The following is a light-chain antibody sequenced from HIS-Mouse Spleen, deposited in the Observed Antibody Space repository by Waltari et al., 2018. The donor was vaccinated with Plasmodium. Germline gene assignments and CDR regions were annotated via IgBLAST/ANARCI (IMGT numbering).Light chain of an antibody. CDR2: KDS. V-gene: IGLV3-25*03. J-gene: IGLJ2*01. CDR1: ALPKQS. CDR3: QSADSSGTYRV. Sequence: SYELTQPPSVSVSPGPTARITCSGDALPKQSAYWYQQKPGQAPVLVIYKDSESPSGIPERFSGSSSGTTVTLTISGVQAEDEADYYCQSADSSGTYRVFGGGTKLTVL.